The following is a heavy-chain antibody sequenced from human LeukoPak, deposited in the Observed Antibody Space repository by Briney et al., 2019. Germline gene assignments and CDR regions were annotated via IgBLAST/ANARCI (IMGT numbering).Heavy chain of an antibody. CDR1: GFTVSSNY. CDR2: IYSGGST. Sequence: GGSLRLSCAASGFTVSSNYMSWVRQAPGKGLEWVSVIYSGGSTYYADSVKGRFTISRDNSKNTLYLQMNSLRAEDTAVYYCAKAGSSGWPYYYYYGMDVWGQGTTVTVSS. CDR3: AKAGSSGWPYYYYYGMDV. D-gene: IGHD6-19*01. J-gene: IGHJ6*02. V-gene: IGHV3-53*01.